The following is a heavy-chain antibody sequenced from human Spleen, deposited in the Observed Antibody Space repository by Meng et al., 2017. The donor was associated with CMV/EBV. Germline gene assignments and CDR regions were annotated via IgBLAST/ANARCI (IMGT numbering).Heavy chain of an antibody. CDR3: ARDRNIIIVPAAIRGTQGYYYYGMEI. CDR1: GYSFSDYY. CDR2: INCKSGDT. Sequence: ASVKVSCKGSGYSFSDYYIHWVRQAPGQGLEWLGWINCKSGDTQYSRKILDRVTLTRDTSTSTVYMELTRLKSDDTAVYYCARDRNIIIVPAAIRGTQGYYYYGMEIWGQGTTVTVSS. J-gene: IGHJ6*02. D-gene: IGHD2-2*01. V-gene: IGHV1-2*02.